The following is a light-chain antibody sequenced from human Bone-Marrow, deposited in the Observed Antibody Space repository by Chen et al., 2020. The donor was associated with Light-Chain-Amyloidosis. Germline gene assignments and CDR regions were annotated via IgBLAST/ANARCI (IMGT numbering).Light chain of an antibody. V-gene: IGLV2-14*01. CDR1: SSYVGGDNH. CDR3: SSCTITNTLV. CDR2: EVT. J-gene: IGLJ1*01. Sequence: QSALTQPASVSGSPGQSLTISFPGTSSYVGGDNHVSWYQQHPDKAPKLMIYEVTNRPSWVPDRFSGSKSDNTASLTISGLQTEDEADYFCSSCTITNTLVFGSGTRVTVL.